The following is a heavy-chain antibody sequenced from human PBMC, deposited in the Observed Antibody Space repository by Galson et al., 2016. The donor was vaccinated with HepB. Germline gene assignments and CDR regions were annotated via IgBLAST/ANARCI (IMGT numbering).Heavy chain of an antibody. V-gene: IGHV3-53*05. CDR2: IYTDDET. Sequence: SLRLSCAVSGFTVSTYYMSWVRQAPGKGLEWVSVIYTDDETHFADSVKGRFSISRDISRNTLYLQMNSLRVEDTALYYCARYRFFFGSGSYSLRRGYYHGMDVWGQGTTVTVSS. J-gene: IGHJ6*02. D-gene: IGHD3-10*01. CDR1: GFTVSTYY. CDR3: ARYRFFFGSGSYSLRRGYYHGMDV.